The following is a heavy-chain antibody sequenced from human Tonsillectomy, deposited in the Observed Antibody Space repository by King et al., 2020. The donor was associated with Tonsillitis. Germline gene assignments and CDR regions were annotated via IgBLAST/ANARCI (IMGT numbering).Heavy chain of an antibody. V-gene: IGHV4-61*02. CDR1: GGSIISGSYY. D-gene: IGHD3-9*01. Sequence: QLQESGPGLVKPSLTLSLTCTVSGGSIISGSYYWGWIRQPAGKGLEWIGRIYTSGSNNSNPSLKSRGAISGDTSKNQFSLKLSSVTAADTAVYYCAREMYYDIFTTYEGAFDIWGQGTMVTVSS. CDR3: AREMYYDIFTTYEGAFDI. CDR2: IYTSGSN. J-gene: IGHJ3*02.